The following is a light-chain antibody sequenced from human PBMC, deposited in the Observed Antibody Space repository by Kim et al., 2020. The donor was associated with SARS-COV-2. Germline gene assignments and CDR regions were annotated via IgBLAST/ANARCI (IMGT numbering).Light chain of an antibody. CDR2: AAS. V-gene: IGKV1-9*01. CDR1: HGINTY. Sequence: ASVGDRVTIPCLASHGINTYLAWYQQKPGNAPNLLIFAASTLQTGVPSRFSGSGSGTEFTLTISSLQPEDFATYYCQQFNSYPRTFGQGTKVDIK. CDR3: QQFNSYPRT. J-gene: IGKJ1*01.